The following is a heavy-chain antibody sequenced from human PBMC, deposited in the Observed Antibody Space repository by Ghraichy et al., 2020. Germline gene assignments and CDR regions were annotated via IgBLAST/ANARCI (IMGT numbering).Heavy chain of an antibody. Sequence: GGSLRLSCAASGFTFSSYAMSWVRQAPGKGLEWVSSICGSDGSTYYADSVKGRFTISRDNSKNTLYLQMNSLRAEDTAVYYCAKNHGASCYSVVDYWGQGTLVTVSS. CDR3: AKNHGASCYSVVDY. D-gene: IGHD2-15*01. V-gene: IGHV3-23*01. J-gene: IGHJ4*02. CDR2: ICGSDGST. CDR1: GFTFSSYA.